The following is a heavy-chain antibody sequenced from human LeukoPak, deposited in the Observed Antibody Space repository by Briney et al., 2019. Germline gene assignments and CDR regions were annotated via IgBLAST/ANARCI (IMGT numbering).Heavy chain of an antibody. J-gene: IGHJ4*02. Sequence: ASVKVSCKASGYAFTSNYIHWVRQAPGQGLEWMGMIYPRDGSTSYAQKFQGRVTVTRDTSTSTVHIELSGLRSEDTAVYYCARDQEGFDYWGQGTLVTVSS. CDR2: IYPRDGST. V-gene: IGHV1-46*01. CDR3: ARDQEGFDY. CDR1: GYAFTSNY.